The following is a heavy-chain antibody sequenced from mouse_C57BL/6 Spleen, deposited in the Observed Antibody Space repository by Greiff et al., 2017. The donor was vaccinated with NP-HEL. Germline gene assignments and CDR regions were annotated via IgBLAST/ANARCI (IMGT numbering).Heavy chain of an antibody. J-gene: IGHJ3*01. V-gene: IGHV3-6*01. CDR3: ARGGYYGSSSWFAY. CDR1: GYSITSGYY. CDR2: ISYDGSN. D-gene: IGHD1-1*01. Sequence: EVQLVESGPGLVKPSQSLSLTCSVTGYSITSGYYWNWIRQFPGNKLEWMGYISYDGSNNYNPSLKNRISITRDTSKNQFFLKLNSVTTEDTATYYCARGGYYGSSSWFAYWGQGTLVTVSA.